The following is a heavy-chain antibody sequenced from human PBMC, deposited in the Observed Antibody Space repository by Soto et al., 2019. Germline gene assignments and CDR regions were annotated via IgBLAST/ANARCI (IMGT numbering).Heavy chain of an antibody. CDR2: IIPIFGTA. D-gene: IGHD3-22*01. V-gene: IGHV1-69*13. J-gene: IGHJ5*02. CDR1: GYTFTDYG. CDR3: ARGLYSYDSSGYYGWFDP. Sequence: ASVKVSCKASGYTFTDYGISWVRQAPGQGLEWMGGIIPIFGTANYAQKFQGRVTITADESTSTAYMELSSLRSEDTAVYYCARGLYSYDSSGYYGWFDPWGQGTLVTVSS.